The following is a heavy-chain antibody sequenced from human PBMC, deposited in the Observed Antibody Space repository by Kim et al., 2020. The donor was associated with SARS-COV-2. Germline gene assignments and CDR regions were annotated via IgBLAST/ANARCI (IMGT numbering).Heavy chain of an antibody. V-gene: IGHV4-39*01. Sequence: SETLSLTCTVSGGSISSSSYYWGWIRQPPGKGLEWIGSIYYSGSTYYNPSLKSRVTISVDTSKNQFSLKLSSVTAADTAVYYCAIRGQLLYRHFDYWGQGTLVTVSS. D-gene: IGHD2-2*02. J-gene: IGHJ4*02. CDR2: IYYSGST. CDR1: GGSISSSSYY. CDR3: AIRGQLLYRHFDY.